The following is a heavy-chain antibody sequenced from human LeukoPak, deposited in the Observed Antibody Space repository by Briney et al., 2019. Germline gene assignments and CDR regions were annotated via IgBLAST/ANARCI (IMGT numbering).Heavy chain of an antibody. Sequence: GSLRLSCAASGFTFSSYAMSWIRQPPGKGLEWIGSIYYSGNTYYNPSLKSRVTISVDTSKNQFSLKLSSVTAADTAVYYCAREYPFDYWGQGTLVTVSS. CDR1: GFTFSSYA. J-gene: IGHJ4*02. V-gene: IGHV4-39*02. CDR3: AREYPFDY. CDR2: IYYSGNT.